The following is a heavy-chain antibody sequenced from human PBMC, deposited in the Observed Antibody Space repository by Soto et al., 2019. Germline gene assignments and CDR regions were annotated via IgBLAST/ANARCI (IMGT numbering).Heavy chain of an antibody. J-gene: IGHJ5*02. CDR3: ATSMRHTLDH. V-gene: IGHV3-7*01. D-gene: IGHD2-21*01. CDR1: GFTFGIHW. CDR2: INQDGSDK. Sequence: EVQVVESGGGLVQPGGSLRLSCAASGFTFGIHWMTWVRQVPGKGREWVANINQDGSDKYYVDSVKGRFIISRDNAKDSLDLQMNSLRVEDTAVYYCATSMRHTLDHWGQGTLVTVS.